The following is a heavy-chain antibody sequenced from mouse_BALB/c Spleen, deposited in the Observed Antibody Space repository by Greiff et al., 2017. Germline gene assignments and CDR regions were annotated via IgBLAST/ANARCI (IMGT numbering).Heavy chain of an antibody. V-gene: IGHV5-4*02. J-gene: IGHJ2*01. D-gene: IGHD2-4*01. Sequence: EVMLVESGGGLVKPGGSLKLSCAASGFTFSDYYMYWVRQTPEKRLEWVATISDGSSYTYYPDSVKGRFTISRDNAKNNLYLQMSSLKSEDTAMYYCAREHYDYDALDYWGQGTTLTVSS. CDR1: GFTFSDYY. CDR3: AREHYDYDALDY. CDR2: ISDGSSYT.